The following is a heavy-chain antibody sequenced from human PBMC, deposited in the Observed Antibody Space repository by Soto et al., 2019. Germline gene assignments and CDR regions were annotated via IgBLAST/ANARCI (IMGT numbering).Heavy chain of an antibody. V-gene: IGHV3-30-3*01. D-gene: IGHD6-13*01. CDR1: GFTFSNYA. CDR2: IAYDGNNE. Sequence: QVQLVESGGGVVQPGRSLRLSCAASGFTFSNYAMHWVRQAPGKGLEWVAVIAYDGNNEYYADSVKGRFTIFRDNGKDTLYLQMSSLSAEDTAVYFCARPSTSTWHYWYFDLWGRGTLVTVSS. J-gene: IGHJ2*01. CDR3: ARPSTSTWHYWYFDL.